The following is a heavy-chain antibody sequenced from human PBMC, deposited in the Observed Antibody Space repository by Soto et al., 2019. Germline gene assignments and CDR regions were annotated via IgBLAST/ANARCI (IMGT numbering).Heavy chain of an antibody. V-gene: IGHV5-51*01. J-gene: IGHJ4*01. CDR2: IYPGESDT. Sequence: PGDYLKISCKGSGYSFTSYWIGWVRQMRGKGLEWMGIIYPGESDTRYSPSFQGQFAISADKSISTAYLQWSRLKASDTAMYYCASRSSDYDIWSLPTGYWGHGTLVTVSS. CDR3: ASRSSDYDIWSLPTGY. CDR1: GYSFTSYW. D-gene: IGHD3-3*01.